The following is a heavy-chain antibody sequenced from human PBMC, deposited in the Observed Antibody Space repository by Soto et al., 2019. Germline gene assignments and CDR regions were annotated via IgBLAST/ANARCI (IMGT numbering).Heavy chain of an antibody. CDR1: GGSISSYY. Sequence: SETLSLTCTVSGGSISSYYWSWIRQPPGKGLEWIGYIYYSGSTNYNPSLKSRVTISVDTSKNQFSLKLSSVTAADTAVYYCARGPLYNWNYVDYWGQGALVTVSS. CDR3: ARGPLYNWNYVDY. J-gene: IGHJ4*02. CDR2: IYYSGST. V-gene: IGHV4-59*01. D-gene: IGHD1-20*01.